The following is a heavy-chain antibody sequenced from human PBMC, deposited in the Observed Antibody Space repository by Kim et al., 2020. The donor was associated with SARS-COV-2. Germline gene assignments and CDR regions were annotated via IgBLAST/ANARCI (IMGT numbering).Heavy chain of an antibody. CDR2: IYYSGST. V-gene: IGHV4-39*01. D-gene: IGHD3-22*01. CDR1: GGSISSSSYY. J-gene: IGHJ2*01. CDR3: ARHPSITMIVIAWYFDL. Sequence: SETLSLTCTVSGGSISSSSYYWGWIRQPPGKGLEWIGSIYYSGSTYYNPSLKSRVTISVDTSKNQFSLKLSSVTAADTAVYYCARHPSITMIVIAWYFDLWGRGTLFTVAS.